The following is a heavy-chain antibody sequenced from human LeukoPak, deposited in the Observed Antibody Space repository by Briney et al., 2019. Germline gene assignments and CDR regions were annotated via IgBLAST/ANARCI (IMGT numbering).Heavy chain of an antibody. Sequence: PGGSLRLSCAASGFTFDDYTMHWVRQAPGKVLEWVSLISWDGGSTYYADSVKGRFTISRDNSKNSLYLQMNSLRTEDTALYYCAKDYCSGGSCYASLWSDAFDIWGQGTMVTVSS. J-gene: IGHJ3*02. D-gene: IGHD2-15*01. CDR3: AKDYCSGGSCYASLWSDAFDI. CDR1: GFTFDDYT. V-gene: IGHV3-43*01. CDR2: ISWDGGST.